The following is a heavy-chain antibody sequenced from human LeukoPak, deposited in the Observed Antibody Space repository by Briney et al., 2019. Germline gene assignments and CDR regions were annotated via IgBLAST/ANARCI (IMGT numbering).Heavy chain of an antibody. J-gene: IGHJ5*02. Sequence: GGSLRLSCAASGFTFSSYAMSWVRQAPGKGLEWVSAISGSGGSTYYADSVKGRFTISRDNSKNTLYLQMNSLRAEDTAVYYCAKDRCGGSGWRCNWFDPWGRGTLVTVSS. CDR3: AKDRCGGSGWRCNWFDP. CDR2: ISGSGGST. D-gene: IGHD6-19*01. CDR1: GFTFSSYA. V-gene: IGHV3-23*01.